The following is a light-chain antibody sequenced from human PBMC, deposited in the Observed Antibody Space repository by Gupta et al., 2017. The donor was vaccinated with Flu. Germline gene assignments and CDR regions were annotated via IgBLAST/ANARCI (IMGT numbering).Light chain of an antibody. V-gene: IGKV1-6*01. CDR1: QAISHD. Sequence: IEMTQSPSSLSASIGDRVIITCRASQAISHDLAWYQKKVGEAPKLLIYAASTLQSGVPSRFSGSESGSEFTLTISSLQPEDVATYYCLQDYNYPWTFSQGTKVDIK. CDR2: AAS. J-gene: IGKJ1*01. CDR3: LQDYNYPWT.